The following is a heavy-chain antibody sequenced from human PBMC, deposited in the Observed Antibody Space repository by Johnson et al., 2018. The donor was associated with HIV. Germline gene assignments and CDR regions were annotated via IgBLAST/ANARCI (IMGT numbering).Heavy chain of an antibody. Sequence: QVQLVESGGGVVRPGGSLRLSCAASGFTFDDYGMSWVRQVPGKGLEWVAFIRYDGSNKYYADSVKGRCTISRDNSKNTLYLQMNSLRAGDTAVYYCVRDGNYYDRSGYRVDAFDIWGQGRMVTVSS. V-gene: IGHV3-30*02. CDR1: GFTFDDYG. J-gene: IGHJ3*02. CDR2: IRYDGSNK. D-gene: IGHD3-22*01. CDR3: VRDGNYYDRSGYRVDAFDI.